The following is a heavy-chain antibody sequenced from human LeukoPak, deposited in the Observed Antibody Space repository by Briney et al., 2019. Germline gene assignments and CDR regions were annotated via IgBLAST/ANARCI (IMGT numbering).Heavy chain of an antibody. J-gene: IGHJ4*02. Sequence: GGSLRLSCAASGFTFDDYAMHWVRQAPGKGLEWVSGISWNSGSIGYADSVKGRFTTSRDNAKNSLYLQMNSLRAEDTALYYCAKDGAFWKSYIDYWGQGTLVTVSS. CDR2: ISWNSGSI. CDR1: GFTFDDYA. V-gene: IGHV3-9*01. CDR3: AKDGAFWKSYIDY. D-gene: IGHD1-1*01.